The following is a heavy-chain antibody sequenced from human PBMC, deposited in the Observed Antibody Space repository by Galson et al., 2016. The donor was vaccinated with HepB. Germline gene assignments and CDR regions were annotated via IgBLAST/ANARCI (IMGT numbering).Heavy chain of an antibody. V-gene: IGHV3-13*01. D-gene: IGHD3-16*01. J-gene: IGHJ2*01. CDR1: GFTFSTGD. CDR3: ARARSVGLGKWTWYFDL. CDR2: IGLAGDT. Sequence: SLRLSCAASGFTFSTGDLHWVRQATGKGLEWVSAIGLAGDTYYLDSVRGRFTISRENVRNSLYLQMTSLRAGDMAVYYCARARSVGLGKWTWYFDLWGRGTLVTVSS.